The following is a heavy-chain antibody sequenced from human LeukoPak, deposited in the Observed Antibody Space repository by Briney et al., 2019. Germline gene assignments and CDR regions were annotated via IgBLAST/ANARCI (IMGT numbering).Heavy chain of an antibody. D-gene: IGHD1-26*01. CDR3: ARSVGARGWFDP. CDR1: GYTFTSYD. J-gene: IGHJ5*02. V-gene: IGHV1-18*01. Sequence: ASVKVSCKASGYTFTSYDINWVRQATGQGLEWMGWISAYNGNTNYAQKLQGRVTMTTDTSTSTAYMELRSLRSDDTAVYYCARSVGARGWFDPWGQGTLVTVSS. CDR2: ISAYNGNT.